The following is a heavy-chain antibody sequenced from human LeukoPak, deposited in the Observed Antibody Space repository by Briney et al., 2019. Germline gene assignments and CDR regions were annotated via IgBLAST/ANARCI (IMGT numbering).Heavy chain of an antibody. J-gene: IGHJ5*02. CDR3: ASYYGSGSYNWFDP. CDR2: IYHSGST. V-gene: IGHV4-30-2*01. CDR1: GGSISSGGYY. D-gene: IGHD3-10*01. Sequence: SETLSLTCTVSGGSISSGGYYWSWIRQPPGKGLEWIGYIYHSGSTYYNPSLKSRVTISVDRSKNQFSLKLSSVTAADTAVYYCASYYGSGSYNWFDPWGQGTLVTVSS.